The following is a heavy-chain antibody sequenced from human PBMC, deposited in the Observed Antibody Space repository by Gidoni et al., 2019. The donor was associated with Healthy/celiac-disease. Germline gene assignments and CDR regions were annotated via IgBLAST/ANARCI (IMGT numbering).Heavy chain of an antibody. V-gene: IGHV1-18*01. D-gene: IGHD6-19*01. J-gene: IGHJ3*02. CDR2: IRAYNGNT. CDR1: GYTLTSYG. CDR3: ARSYDSSGWYREDAFDI. Sequence: QVQLVQSGAEVKKPGASVMVSCKSSGYTLTSYGISGVRQAPGQGLEWMGWIRAYNGNTNYAQKLQGRVTMTTDTSTSTAYMELRSMRSDDKAVYYCARSYDSSGWYREDAFDIWGQGTMVTVSS.